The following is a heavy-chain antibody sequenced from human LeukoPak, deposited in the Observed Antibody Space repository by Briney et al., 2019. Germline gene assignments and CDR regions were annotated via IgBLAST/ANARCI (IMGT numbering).Heavy chain of an antibody. D-gene: IGHD2-21*02. CDR1: GFTFSSYS. V-gene: IGHV3-21*01. J-gene: IGHJ4*02. CDR2: ISSSSSYI. Sequence: PGGSLRLSCAASGFTFSSYSMNWVRQAPGKGLEWVSSISSSSSYIYYADSVKGRFTISRDNAKNSLYLQMNSLRAEDTAVYYCATAYCGGDCYSPQKFDYWGQGTLVTVSS. CDR3: ATAYCGGDCYSPQKFDY.